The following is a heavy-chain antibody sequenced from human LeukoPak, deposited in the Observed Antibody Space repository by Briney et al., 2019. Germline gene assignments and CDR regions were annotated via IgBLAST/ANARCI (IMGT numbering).Heavy chain of an antibody. CDR2: IIPILGIA. V-gene: IGHV1-69*04. CDR3: ARDTYYYDSSGCDY. D-gene: IGHD3-22*01. J-gene: IGHJ4*02. CDR1: GGTFSSYA. Sequence: ASVKVSCKASGGTFSSYAISWVRQAPGQGLEWMGRIIPILGIANYAQKFQGRVTITADKSTSTAYMELSSLRSDDTAVYYCARDTYYYDSSGCDYWGQGTLVTVSS.